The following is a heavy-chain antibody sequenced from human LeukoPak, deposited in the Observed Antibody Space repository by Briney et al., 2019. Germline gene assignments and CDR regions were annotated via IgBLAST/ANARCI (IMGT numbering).Heavy chain of an antibody. CDR1: GFTFSNAW. V-gene: IGHV3-15*01. J-gene: IGHJ4*02. D-gene: IGHD5-12*01. CDR2: IKSKTDGGTT. Sequence: GGSLRLSCAASGFTFSNAWMSWVRQAPGKGLEWVGRIKSKTDGGTTDYAAPVKGRFTISRDDSKNTLYLQMNSLKTEDTAVYYCTTDGIYSGYVRGYYFDYWGQGTLVTVSS. CDR3: TTDGIYSGYVRGYYFDY.